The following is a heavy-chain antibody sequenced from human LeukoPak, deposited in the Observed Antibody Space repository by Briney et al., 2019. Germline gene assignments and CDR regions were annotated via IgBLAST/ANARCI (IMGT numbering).Heavy chain of an antibody. CDR3: ARSYDSSGYYHYYYYYGMDV. Sequence: ASVKVSCKASGYTFSNYDINWGRQATGQGLEWMGWTNVNSGNTGFAQTFQGRVTMTRNTSISTAYMELSSLRSEDTAVYYCARSYDSSGYYHYYYYYGMDVWGQGTTVTVSS. CDR2: TNVNSGNT. CDR1: GYTFSNYD. V-gene: IGHV1-8*01. J-gene: IGHJ6*02. D-gene: IGHD3-22*01.